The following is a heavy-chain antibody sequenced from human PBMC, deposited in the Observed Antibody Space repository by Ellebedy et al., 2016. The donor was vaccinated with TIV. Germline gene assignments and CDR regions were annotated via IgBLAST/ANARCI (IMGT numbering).Heavy chain of an antibody. V-gene: IGHV2-5*02. CDR3: ALRRLEAAVN. J-gene: IGHJ4*02. D-gene: IGHD6-25*01. CDR1: GFSLTTSGVG. CDR2: IYWDDDK. Sequence: SGPTLVXPTQTLTLTCTFSGFSLTTSGVGVGWIRQPPGKTLEWLAIIYWDDDKRYIPSLKTRLTITKDTSKNQVLLTITNMDPVDTATYYCALRRLEAAVNWGQGTLVTVSP.